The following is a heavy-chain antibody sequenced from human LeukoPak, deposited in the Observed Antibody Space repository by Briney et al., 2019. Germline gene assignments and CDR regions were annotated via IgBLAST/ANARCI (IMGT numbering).Heavy chain of an antibody. V-gene: IGHV1-2*06. CDR3: ARDYCSSTSCLFDY. Sequence: GASVKVSCKASGYPSTAYKLHWVRQAPEQGLEWLGRINPNSGDTNYAQKFQGRVTMTRDTSISTAYMELSRLRSDDTAVYYCARDYCSSTSCLFDYWGQGTLVTVSS. CDR1: GYPSTAYK. CDR2: INPNSGDT. J-gene: IGHJ4*02. D-gene: IGHD2-2*01.